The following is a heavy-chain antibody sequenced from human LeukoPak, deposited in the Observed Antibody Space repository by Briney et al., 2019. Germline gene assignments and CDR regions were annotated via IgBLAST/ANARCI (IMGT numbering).Heavy chain of an antibody. CDR2: ISSYNGNT. J-gene: IGHJ4*02. Sequence: ASVKVSCKASGYTFISYGISWVRQAPGQGLEWMGWISSYNGNTHYAQNLQGRVIMTIDTSTSTAYMELRRLSSDDTAVYYCARDLYSRRMDYYGSGSYLAYWGQGTLVTVSS. V-gene: IGHV1-18*01. CDR3: ARDLYSRRMDYYGSGSYLAY. CDR1: GYTFISYG. D-gene: IGHD3-10*01.